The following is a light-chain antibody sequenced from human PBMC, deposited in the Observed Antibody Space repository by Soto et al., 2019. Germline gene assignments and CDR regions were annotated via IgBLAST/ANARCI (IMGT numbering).Light chain of an antibody. CDR3: SSYTSSILYV. Sequence: QSVLTQPASVSGSPGQSITISCTGTSSDVGGYIYVSWYQQHPGKAPKLMIYEVSNRPSGVSNRFSGSKSGNTASLTISGLQAEDEADYYCSSYTSSILYVFGTGTKVTVL. CDR1: SSDVGGYIY. CDR2: EVS. J-gene: IGLJ1*01. V-gene: IGLV2-14*01.